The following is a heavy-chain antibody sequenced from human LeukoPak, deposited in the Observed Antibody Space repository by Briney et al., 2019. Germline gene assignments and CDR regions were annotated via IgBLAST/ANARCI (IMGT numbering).Heavy chain of an antibody. J-gene: IGHJ4*02. CDR2: MYYSGST. Sequence: SETLSLTCTVSGGSISSYYWSWIRQPPGKGLEWIGYMYYSGSTNYNPSLKSRVTISVDTSKNQFTLKLSSVTAADTAVYYCASLYSGSYDTGSFDYFNYWGQGTLVTVSS. V-gene: IGHV4-59*01. CDR1: GGSISSYY. CDR3: ASLYSGSYDTGSFDYFNY. D-gene: IGHD1-26*01.